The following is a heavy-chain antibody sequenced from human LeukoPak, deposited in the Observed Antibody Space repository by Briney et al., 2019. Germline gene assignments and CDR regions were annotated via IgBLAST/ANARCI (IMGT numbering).Heavy chain of an antibody. D-gene: IGHD1-26*01. CDR2: INHSGST. J-gene: IGHJ4*02. CDR1: GGSISSGGYY. V-gene: IGHV4-39*07. Sequence: PSETLSLTCTVSGGSISSGGYYWSWIRQPPGKGLEWIGEINHSGSTNYNPSLKSRVTISVDTSKNQFSLKLSSVTAADTAVYYCARTSGTPHYDYWGQGTLVTVSS. CDR3: ARTSGTPHYDY.